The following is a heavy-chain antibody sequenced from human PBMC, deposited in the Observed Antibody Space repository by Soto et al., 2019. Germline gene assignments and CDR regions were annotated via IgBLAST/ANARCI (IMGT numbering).Heavy chain of an antibody. CDR2: IGLGSSTK. CDR1: GFTFRNYG. CDR3: AREQLYYNDISGRPLNAFDV. J-gene: IGHJ3*01. Sequence: GGSLRLSCAASGFTFRNYGMNWVRQAPGKGLEWVSYIGLGSSTKYYADSVEGRFTISRDNAKNSLYLQMNSLRAEDTAVYYCAREQLYYNDISGRPLNAFDVWGQGTMVTVSS. D-gene: IGHD3-22*01. V-gene: IGHV3-48*01.